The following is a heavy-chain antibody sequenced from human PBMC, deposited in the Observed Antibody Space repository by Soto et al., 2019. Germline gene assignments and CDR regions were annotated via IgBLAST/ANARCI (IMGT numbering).Heavy chain of an antibody. D-gene: IGHD6-13*01. V-gene: IGHV1-18*01. CDR2: ISAYNGNT. Sequence: ASVKVSCKASGYTFTSYGISWVRQAPGQGLEWMGWISAYNGNTNYAQKLQGRVTMTTDTSTSTAYMELRSLRSDDTAVYYCAREEGYSSSWYPRGPGGVYYYGIDVWGQGTTVTVSS. CDR1: GYTFTSYG. CDR3: AREEGYSSSWYPRGPGGVYYYGIDV. J-gene: IGHJ6*02.